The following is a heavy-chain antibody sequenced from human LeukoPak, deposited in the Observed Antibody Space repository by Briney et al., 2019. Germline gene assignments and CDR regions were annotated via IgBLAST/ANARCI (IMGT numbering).Heavy chain of an antibody. CDR2: IIPILGIA. V-gene: IGHV1-69*04. J-gene: IGHJ4*02. Sequence: GASVKVSCKASGGTFSSYAISWVRQAPGQGLEWMGRIIPILGIANYAQKFQGRVTITADKSTSTAYMELSSLRSEDTAVYYCACPAHDYGDSCDYWGQGTLVTVSS. CDR1: GGTFSSYA. D-gene: IGHD4-17*01. CDR3: ACPAHDYGDSCDY.